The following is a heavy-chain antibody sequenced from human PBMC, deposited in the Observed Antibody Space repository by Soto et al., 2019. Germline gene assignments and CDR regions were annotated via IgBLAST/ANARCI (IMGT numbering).Heavy chain of an antibody. Sequence: PGGSLRLSCAASGFTFSSYSMNWVRQAPGKGLEWVSSISSSSSYIYYADSVKGRFTISRDNAKNSLYLQMNSLRAEDTAVYYCARDLKARYSSSPFDYWGQGTLVTVSS. CDR2: ISSSSSYI. V-gene: IGHV3-21*01. D-gene: IGHD6-13*01. CDR1: GFTFSSYS. CDR3: ARDLKARYSSSPFDY. J-gene: IGHJ4*02.